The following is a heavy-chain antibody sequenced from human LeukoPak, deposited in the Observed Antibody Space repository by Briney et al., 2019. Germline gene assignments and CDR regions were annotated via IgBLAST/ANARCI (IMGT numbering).Heavy chain of an antibody. CDR2: IYYSGST. J-gene: IGHJ4*02. CDR3: AGGTAVWSGYYRDY. V-gene: IGHV4-59*09. Sequence: IYYSGSTNYNPSLKSRVTISVDTSKNQFSLKLSSVTAADTAVYYCAGGTAVWSGYYRDYWGQGTLVTVSS. D-gene: IGHD3-3*01.